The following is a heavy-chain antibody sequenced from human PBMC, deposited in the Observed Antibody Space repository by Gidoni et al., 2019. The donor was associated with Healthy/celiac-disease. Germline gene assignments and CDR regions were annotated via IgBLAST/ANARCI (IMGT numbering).Heavy chain of an antibody. CDR3: ARSSREWLRDYYYYYMDV. J-gene: IGHJ6*03. V-gene: IGHV2-26*01. CDR1: GFSPSNARMG. CDR2: IFSNDEK. D-gene: IGHD5-12*01. Sequence: QVTLKESGPVLVKPTETLTPTCTAPGFSPSNARMGVSWIRQPPGKALEWLAHIFSNDEKSYSTSLKSRLTISKDTSKSQVVLTMTNMDPVDTATYYCARSSREWLRDYYYYYMDVWGKGTTVTVSS.